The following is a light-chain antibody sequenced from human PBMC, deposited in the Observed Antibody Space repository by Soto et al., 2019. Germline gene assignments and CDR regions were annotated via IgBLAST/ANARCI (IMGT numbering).Light chain of an antibody. CDR3: QVWDSSSDHRVV. CDR2: YDS. Sequence: SYELTQPPSVSVAPGKTARITCGGTNIGSKNVHWYQQKPGQAPVLVIYYDSDRPSGIPERFSGSNSGNTATLTISRVEAGDEADYYCQVWDSSSDHRVVFGGGTKVTVL. CDR1: NIGSKN. V-gene: IGLV3-21*04. J-gene: IGLJ2*01.